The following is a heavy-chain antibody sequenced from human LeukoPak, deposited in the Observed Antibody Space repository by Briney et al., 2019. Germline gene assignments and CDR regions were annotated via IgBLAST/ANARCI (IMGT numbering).Heavy chain of an antibody. J-gene: IGHJ6*01. CDR2: IKRKTDGETT. D-gene: IGHD5/OR15-5a*01. V-gene: IGHV3-15*01. CDR3: TTDSSNNVSDWPGV. Sequence: PGGSLRLSCAGSGFSVSDFWMSWVRQAPGKGLEWVGRIKRKTDGETTDYAAPVEGRFTLSRDDSKNTLYLQMNSLTTEDTAVYYCTTDSSNNVSDWPGVWGQGTTVTVSS. CDR1: GFSVSDFW.